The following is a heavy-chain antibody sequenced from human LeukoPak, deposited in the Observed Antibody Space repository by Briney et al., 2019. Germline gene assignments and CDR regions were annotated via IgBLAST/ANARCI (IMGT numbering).Heavy chain of an antibody. CDR1: GGSFSGYY. Sequence: PSETLSLTCAVYGGSFSGYYWSWLRQPPGKGLEWIGEINHSGSTNYNPSLKSRVNISVDTSKNQFSLKLSSVTAADTAVYHCARGCVDAFDIWGQGTMVAVSS. J-gene: IGHJ3*02. V-gene: IGHV4-34*01. CDR3: ARGCVDAFDI. CDR2: INHSGST.